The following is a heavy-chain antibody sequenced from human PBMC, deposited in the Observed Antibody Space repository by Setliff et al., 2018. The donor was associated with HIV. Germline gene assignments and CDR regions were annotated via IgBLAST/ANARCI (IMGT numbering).Heavy chain of an antibody. CDR2: IIPIVTIA. CDR3: ARERPGDHYESTGYQLADWFDP. V-gene: IGHV1-69*04. CDR1: GGSFTSYT. Sequence: PSVKVSCKASGGSFTSYTFSWVRQAPGQGLEWMGRIIPIVTIAHYAEQFVGRVTITADKSTSTTYMEVSSLRSEDTAVYYCARERPGDHYESTGYQLADWFDPWGQG. D-gene: IGHD3-22*01. J-gene: IGHJ5*02.